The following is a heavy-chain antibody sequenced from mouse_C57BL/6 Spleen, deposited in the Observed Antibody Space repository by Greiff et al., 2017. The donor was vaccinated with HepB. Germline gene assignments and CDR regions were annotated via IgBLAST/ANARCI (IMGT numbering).Heavy chain of an antibody. CDR3: ARWNYGSSGDYFDY. CDR1: GYTFTSYW. Sequence: KQSCKASGYTFTSYWMQWVKQRPGQGLEWIGEIDPSDSYTNYNQKFKGKATLTVDTSSSTAYMQRSSLTSEDSAVYYCARWNYGSSGDYFDYGGAGTPLTVSS. J-gene: IGHJ2*01. V-gene: IGHV1-50*01. D-gene: IGHD1-1*01. CDR2: IDPSDSYT.